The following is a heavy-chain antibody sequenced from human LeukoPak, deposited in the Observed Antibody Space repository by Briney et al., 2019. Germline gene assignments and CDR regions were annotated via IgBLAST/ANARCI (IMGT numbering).Heavy chain of an antibody. Sequence: GGSLRLSCAASGFTFDDYAMHWVRQAPGKGLEWVSLISGDGGRTYYADSVKGRFSISRDNSKKSLCLQINSLRTDDTAFYYCAKDMSYTSSWYGVVYLYYYMDVWGRGTTVTVSS. CDR2: ISGDGGRT. V-gene: IGHV3-43*02. D-gene: IGHD6-13*01. CDR3: AKDMSYTSSWYGVVYLYYYMDV. J-gene: IGHJ6*03. CDR1: GFTFDDYA.